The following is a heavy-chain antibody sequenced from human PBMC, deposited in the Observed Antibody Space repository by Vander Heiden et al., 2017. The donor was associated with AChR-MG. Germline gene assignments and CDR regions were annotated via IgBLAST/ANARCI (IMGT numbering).Heavy chain of an antibody. CDR3: ARVRGGTSSGYYYYFDY. CDR2: IYYSGST. CDR1: GGSISSGGYY. V-gene: IGHV4-31*03. D-gene: IGHD3-22*01. J-gene: IGHJ4*02. Sequence: QVQLQESGPGLVKPSQTLSLTCPVSGGSISSGGYYWSWIRQHPGKGLEWIGYIYYSGSTYYNPSLKSRVTISVDTSKNQFSLKLSSVTAADTAVYYCARVRGGTSSGYYYYFDYWGQGTLVTVSS.